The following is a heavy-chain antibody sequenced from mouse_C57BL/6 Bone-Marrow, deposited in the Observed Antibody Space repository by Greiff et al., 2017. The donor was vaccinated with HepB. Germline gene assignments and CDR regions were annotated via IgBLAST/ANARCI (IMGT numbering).Heavy chain of an antibody. CDR1: GYAFTNYL. Sequence: VQLQESGAELVRPGTSVKVSCKASGYAFTNYLIEWVKQRPGQGLEWIGVINPGSGGTNYNEKFKGKATLTADKSSSTAYMQLSSLTSEDSAVYFCASYYGSSPHAMDDWGQGTSVSVSS. D-gene: IGHD1-1*01. CDR3: ASYYGSSPHAMDD. J-gene: IGHJ4*01. V-gene: IGHV1-54*01. CDR2: INPGSGGT.